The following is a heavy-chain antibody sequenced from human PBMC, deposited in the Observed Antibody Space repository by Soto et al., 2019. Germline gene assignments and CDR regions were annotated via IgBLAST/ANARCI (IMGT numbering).Heavy chain of an antibody. J-gene: IGHJ5*02. D-gene: IGHD3-22*01. V-gene: IGHV3-30*18. CDR2: ISFDGSNE. CDR3: AKDQGDSSGYSNWFDP. CDR1: GFTFRSYG. Sequence: HPGGSLRLSCAVSGFTFRSYGMHWVRQAPGKGLEWVAVISFDGSNEYYADSVKGRFTISRDNSKNTLYLQMNSARTEDTAVYYCAKDQGDSSGYSNWFDPWGQGTLVTVSS.